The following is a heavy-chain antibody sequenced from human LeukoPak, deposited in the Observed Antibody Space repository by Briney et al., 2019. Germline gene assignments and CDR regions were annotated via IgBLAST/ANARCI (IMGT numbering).Heavy chain of an antibody. J-gene: IGHJ4*02. Sequence: PGGSLRLSCAASGFTVSSNYMSWVRQAPGKGLEWVSVIYSGGSTYYADSVKGRFTISRDNSKNTLYLQMNSRRAEDTAVYYCAVEMALRSRTFDYWGQGTLVTVSS. CDR3: AVEMALRSRTFDY. D-gene: IGHD5-24*01. V-gene: IGHV3-53*01. CDR2: IYSGGST. CDR1: GFTVSSNY.